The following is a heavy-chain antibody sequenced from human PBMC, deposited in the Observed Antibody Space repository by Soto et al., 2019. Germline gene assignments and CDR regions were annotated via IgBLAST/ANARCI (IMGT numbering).Heavy chain of an antibody. V-gene: IGHV1-3*01. CDR2: LNGGTGQT. CDR3: ATGQGMDAKYFYYGLDI. Sequence: ASVKVSCKASGYTFSTYAMHWVRQAPGQSLEWMGWLNGGTGQTRYSQKFQDRVIITRDTSASTGYMELSSLTSEDTAVYYCATGQGMDAKYFYYGLDIWGQGTTVTVSS. J-gene: IGHJ6*02. CDR1: GYTFSTYA.